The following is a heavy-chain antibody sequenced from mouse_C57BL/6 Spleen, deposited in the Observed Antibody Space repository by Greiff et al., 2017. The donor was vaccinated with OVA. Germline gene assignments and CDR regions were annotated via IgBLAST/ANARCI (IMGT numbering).Heavy chain of an antibody. D-gene: IGHD1-2*01. CDR3: ASQLLRPLDY. CDR2: IYPGDGDT. J-gene: IGHJ2*01. CDR1: GYAFSSSW. V-gene: IGHV1-82*01. Sequence: QVQLQQSGPELVKPGASVKISCKASGYAFSSSWMNWVKQRPGKGLEWIGRIYPGDGDTNYNGKFKGKATLTADKSSSTAYMQLSSLTSEDSAVYFCASQLLRPLDYWGQGTTLTVSS.